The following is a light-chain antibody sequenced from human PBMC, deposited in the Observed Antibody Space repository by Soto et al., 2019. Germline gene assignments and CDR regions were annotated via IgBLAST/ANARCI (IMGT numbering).Light chain of an antibody. CDR1: QCIISN. CDR2: GAS. CDR3: QQYNNWPIT. J-gene: IGKJ5*01. Sequence: EIVMTQSPATLSVSPGERATLSCRASQCIISNLAWYQQKAGQAPRLLIYGASTRATGIPARFSGSGSGTEFTLTISSLQSEDFEVYYCQQYNNWPITFGQGTRLEIK. V-gene: IGKV3-15*01.